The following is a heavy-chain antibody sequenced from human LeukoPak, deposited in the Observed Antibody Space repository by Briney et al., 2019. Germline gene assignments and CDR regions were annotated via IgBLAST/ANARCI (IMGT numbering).Heavy chain of an antibody. D-gene: IGHD3-3*01. Sequence: ASVKVSCKASGYTFTGYYMHWVRQAPGQGLEWMGWMNPNSGNTGYAQKFQGRVTITRNTSISTAYMELSSLRSEDTAVYYCARGSWSGFYLHTWGQGTLVTVSS. V-gene: IGHV1-8*03. CDR1: GYTFTGYY. CDR2: MNPNSGNT. CDR3: ARGSWSGFYLHT. J-gene: IGHJ5*02.